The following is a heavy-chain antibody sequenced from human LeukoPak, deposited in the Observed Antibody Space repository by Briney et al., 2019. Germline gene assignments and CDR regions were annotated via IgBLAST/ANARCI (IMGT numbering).Heavy chain of an antibody. V-gene: IGHV4-4*07. CDR3: AREIGDYYDSSGYRTYYFDY. CDR2: IYTSGST. D-gene: IGHD3-22*01. Sequence: SETLSLTCTVSGGSISTYYWSWIRQPAGKGLEWIGRIYTSGSTNYNPSLKSRVTMSVDTSKNQISLKLSSVTAADTAVYYCAREIGDYYDSSGYRTYYFDYWGQGTLVTVSS. J-gene: IGHJ4*02. CDR1: GGSISTYY.